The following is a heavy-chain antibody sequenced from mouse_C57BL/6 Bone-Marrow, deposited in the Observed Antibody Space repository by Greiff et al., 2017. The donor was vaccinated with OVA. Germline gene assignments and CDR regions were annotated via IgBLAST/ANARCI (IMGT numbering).Heavy chain of an antibody. CDR1: GYSITSGYY. Sequence: DVQLQESGPGLVKPSQSLSLTCSVTGYSITSGYYWNWIRQFPGNKLEWMGYISYDGSNNYNPSLKNRISITRDTSKNQFFLKMNSVTTEDTATYYCARDDYYDGYQYSYAMDYWGQGTSVTVSS. CDR2: ISYDGSN. J-gene: IGHJ4*01. D-gene: IGHD2-3*01. CDR3: ARDDYYDGYQYSYAMDY. V-gene: IGHV3-6*01.